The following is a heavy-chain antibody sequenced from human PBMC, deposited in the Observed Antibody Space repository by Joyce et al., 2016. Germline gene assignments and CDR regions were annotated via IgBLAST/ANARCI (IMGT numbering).Heavy chain of an antibody. V-gene: IGHV3-30*14. J-gene: IGHJ4*02. CDR1: GFTFSNYA. CDR3: AREGLRFLEWLTRFEY. D-gene: IGHD3-3*01. CDR2: ISYEGSKK. Sequence: QVELVESGGGVVQPGRSLRLSCAASGFTFSNYAMNWVRQAPGKGLEWVAVISYEGSKKYYADAVKGRFTISRDNSKNTLYLQINSLRAEDTAVYYCAREGLRFLEWLTRFEYWGQGTLVTVTS.